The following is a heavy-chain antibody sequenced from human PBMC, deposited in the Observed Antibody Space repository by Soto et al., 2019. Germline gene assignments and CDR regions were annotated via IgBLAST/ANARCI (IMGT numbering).Heavy chain of an antibody. J-gene: IGHJ4*02. V-gene: IGHV3-15*01. Sequence: EVQLVESGGGLVKPGGSLTLSCAASGFTFSDAWMSWVRQTPGKGLEWVGRIKSKTDDGTRDYDPPVKGRFTISRDDLKATLYLHMNSVTTDDTAVYYCTTRQFYDNVWVSVLYWGQGTPVTVSS. CDR1: GFTFSDAW. CDR2: IKSKTDDGTR. D-gene: IGHD3-16*01. CDR3: TTRQFYDNVWVSVLY.